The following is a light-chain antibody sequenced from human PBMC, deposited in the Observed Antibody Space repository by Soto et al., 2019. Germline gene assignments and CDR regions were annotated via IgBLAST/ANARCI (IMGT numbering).Light chain of an antibody. CDR3: QVRDVWPS. Sequence: IVLTQSPGTLALSPGESAVLSCRASQSVSTSLAWYQHKPGQAPRLFIYDASKRAPGIPARFAGSGSGTDVTLTISSLEPEDIAVYYCQVRDVWPSFGQGTKVEIK. CDR1: QSVSTS. CDR2: DAS. J-gene: IGKJ1*01. V-gene: IGKV3-11*01.